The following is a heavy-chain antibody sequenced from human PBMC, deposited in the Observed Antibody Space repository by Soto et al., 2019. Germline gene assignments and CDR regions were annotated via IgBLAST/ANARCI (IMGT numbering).Heavy chain of an antibody. J-gene: IGHJ5*02. D-gene: IGHD1-1*01. Sequence: QVQLQESGPGRVKPSETLSLTCTVSGGSISSYYWGWIRQPPGKGLEWIGYIYYSGSTNYNPSLKRRVTISVDTSKNQFSLKLGCVTAADTVVYYGSRGVTGGKWFDPWGHGTPGPVSS. CDR3: SRGVTGGKWFDP. CDR1: GGSISSYY. CDR2: IYYSGST. V-gene: IGHV4-59*01.